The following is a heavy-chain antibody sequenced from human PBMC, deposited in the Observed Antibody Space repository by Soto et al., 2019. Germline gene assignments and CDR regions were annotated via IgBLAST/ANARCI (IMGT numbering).Heavy chain of an antibody. J-gene: IGHJ4*02. CDR2: INNDGSST. V-gene: IGHV3-74*01. Sequence: EVQLVESGGGLVQPGGSLRLSCAASGFTFSSNWMHWVCQAPGKGLVWVSRINNDGSSTSYADSVKGRLTISRDNAKNTLYLQVNSLRDEDTAVYYCASGGVAGSGTYYNDYWGRGTLVTVSS. CDR1: GFTFSSNW. D-gene: IGHD3-10*01. CDR3: ASGGVAGSGTYYNDY.